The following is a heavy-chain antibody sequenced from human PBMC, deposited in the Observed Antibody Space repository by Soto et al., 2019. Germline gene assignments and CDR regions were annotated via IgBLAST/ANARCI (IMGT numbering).Heavy chain of an antibody. Sequence: PGESLKISCKGSGYSFTSYWIGWVRQMPGKGLEWMGIIYPGDSDTRYSPSFQGQVTISADKSISTAYLQWSSLKASDTAMYYCARALVPAAMPVYYYYGMDVWGQGTTVTVSS. CDR3: ARALVPAAMPVYYYYGMDV. CDR2: IYPGDSDT. J-gene: IGHJ6*02. V-gene: IGHV5-51*01. D-gene: IGHD2-2*01. CDR1: GYSFTSYW.